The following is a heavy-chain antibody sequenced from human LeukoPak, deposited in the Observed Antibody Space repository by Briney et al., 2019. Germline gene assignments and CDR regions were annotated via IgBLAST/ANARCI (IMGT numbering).Heavy chain of an antibody. V-gene: IGHV1-18*01. CDR1: GYTFTSYG. CDR2: IGAYNGNT. CDR3: ARDGSVYTGSPELGYYNYYMDV. J-gene: IGHJ6*03. Sequence: ASVKVSCKASGYTFTSYGISWVRQAPGQGLEWMGWIGAYNGNTNYAQKLQGRVTMTTDTSTSTVNMDLSSLRSEDTAVYYCARDGSVYTGSPELGYYNYYMDVWGKGTTVTVSS. D-gene: IGHD6-6*01.